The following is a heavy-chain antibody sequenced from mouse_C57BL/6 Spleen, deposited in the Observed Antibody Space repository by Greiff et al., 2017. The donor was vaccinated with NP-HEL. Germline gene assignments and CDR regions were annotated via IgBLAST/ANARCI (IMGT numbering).Heavy chain of an antibody. CDR1: GYSFTGYY. CDR3: ARSIPMDY. V-gene: IGHV1-42*01. Sequence: VQLQQSGPELVKPGASVKISCKASGYSFTGYYMNWVKQSPEKSLEWIGEINPSTGGTTYNQKFKAKATLTVDKSSSTAYMQLKSLTSEDSAVYYCARSIPMDYWGQGTSVTVSS. J-gene: IGHJ4*01. CDR2: INPSTGGT.